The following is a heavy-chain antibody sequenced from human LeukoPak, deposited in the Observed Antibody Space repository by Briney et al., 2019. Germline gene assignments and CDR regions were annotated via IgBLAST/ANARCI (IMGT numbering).Heavy chain of an antibody. D-gene: IGHD3-10*01. V-gene: IGHV1-69*10. CDR3: AREGEVRGVIPYYFDY. J-gene: IGHJ4*02. Sequence: SVKVSCKASGGTFSSYAISWVRQAPGQGLEWMGGIIPIFGIANYAQKFQGRVTITADKSTSTAYMELSSLRSEDTAVYYCAREGEVRGVIPYYFDYWGQGTLVTVSS. CDR1: GGTFSSYA. CDR2: IIPIFGIA.